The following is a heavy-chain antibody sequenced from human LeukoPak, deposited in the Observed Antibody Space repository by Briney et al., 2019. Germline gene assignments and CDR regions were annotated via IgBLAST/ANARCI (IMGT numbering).Heavy chain of an antibody. CDR2: ISYDGSNK. J-gene: IGHJ6*02. CDR1: GFTFSSYA. CDR3: ASGSAYYYDSSGYYPYYYGMDV. D-gene: IGHD3-22*01. Sequence: GGSLRLSCAASGFTFSSYAMHWVRQAPGKGLEWVAVISYDGSNKYYADSVKGRFTISRDNSKNTLYLQMNSLRAEDTAVYYCASGSAYYYDSSGYYPYYYGMDVWGQGTTVTVSS. V-gene: IGHV3-30-3*01.